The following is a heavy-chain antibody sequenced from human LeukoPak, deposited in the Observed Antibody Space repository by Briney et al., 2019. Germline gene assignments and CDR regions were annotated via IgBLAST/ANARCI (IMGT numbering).Heavy chain of an antibody. CDR2: ITSSSSFI. J-gene: IGHJ4*02. V-gene: IGHV3-21*01. CDR3: ASGYERGY. CDR1: GFTFSTYT. Sequence: GGSLRLSCAASGFTFSTYTMNWVRQAPGKGLEWVSSITSSSSFIYYADSVKGRFTISRDNAKNSLYLQMNSLRAEDTAVYYCASGYERGYWGQGTLVTVSS. D-gene: IGHD3-10*02.